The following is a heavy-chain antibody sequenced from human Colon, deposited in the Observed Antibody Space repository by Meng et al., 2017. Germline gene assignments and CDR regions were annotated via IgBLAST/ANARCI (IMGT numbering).Heavy chain of an antibody. CDR2: IYHSGST. J-gene: IGHJ6*02. CDR1: GYSISSGYY. V-gene: IGHV4-38-2*01. CDR3: ATSLRGGGYSYDRMDYYYYGMDV. D-gene: IGHD5-18*01. Sequence: GSLRLSCAVSGYSISSGYYWGWIRQPPGKGLEWIGSIYHSGSTYYNPSLKSRVTISVDTSKNQFSLKLSSVTAADTAVYYCATSLRGGGYSYDRMDYYYYGMDVWGQGTTVTVSS.